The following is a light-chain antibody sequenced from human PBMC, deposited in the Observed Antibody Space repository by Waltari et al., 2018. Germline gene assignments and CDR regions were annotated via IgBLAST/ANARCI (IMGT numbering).Light chain of an antibody. V-gene: IGLV2-23*01. Sequence: QSALTQPASVSGSPGQSIIISCTETSSGVGPYNLVSWYQQHPGKAPKVIIYEGNNRPSEVSNRFSGSKSGNTASLTISGLQAEDEADYYCSSYTGTTTPRVFGGGTKLTVL. J-gene: IGLJ3*02. CDR1: SSGVGPYNL. CDR2: EGN. CDR3: SSYTGTTTPRV.